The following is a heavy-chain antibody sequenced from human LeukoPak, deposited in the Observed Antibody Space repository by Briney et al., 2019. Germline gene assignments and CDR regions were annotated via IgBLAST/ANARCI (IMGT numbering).Heavy chain of an antibody. CDR2: ICYSGST. D-gene: IGHD3-22*01. CDR1: GGSISSYY. CDR3: ARLQFGSGHYNEVDC. V-gene: IGHV4-59*08. J-gene: IGHJ4*02. Sequence: SETLSLTCTVSGGSISSYYWSWIRQPPGKGLEWIAYICYSGSTNYNPSLKSRVPLSVDTSKNQFSLKLSSVTAADTDVCYCARLQFGSGHYNEVDCWGQGTLVTVSS.